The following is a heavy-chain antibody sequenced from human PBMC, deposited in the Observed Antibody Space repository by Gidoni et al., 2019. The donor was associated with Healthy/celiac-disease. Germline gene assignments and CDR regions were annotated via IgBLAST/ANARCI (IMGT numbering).Heavy chain of an antibody. CDR2: ISGSGGST. V-gene: IGHV3-23*01. Sequence: EVQLLESGGGWVQPGGSLRLSCAASGFTFSSYAMSWVHQAPGKGLEWGSAISGSGGSTYYADAVKGRLTISRDNSKNTLYLQMNSLRAEDTAVYYCAKGRGGSSGYYDYWGQGTLVTVSS. J-gene: IGHJ4*02. D-gene: IGHD3-22*01. CDR3: AKGRGGSSGYYDY. CDR1: GFTFSSYA.